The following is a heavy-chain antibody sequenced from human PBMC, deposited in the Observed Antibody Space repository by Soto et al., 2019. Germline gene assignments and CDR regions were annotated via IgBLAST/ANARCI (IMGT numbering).Heavy chain of an antibody. D-gene: IGHD6-19*01. Sequence: ASVKVSCKAPGYTFPSYGISWVRQSSGKGLAWMGWISAYNGKTNYAQKLQGRFTMTTDKSPNKAYKKLRSLRPDVTAVHPCARDVLGRLDSGWPRGYYYYNDGMDVCGRGNRVTVSS. CDR3: ARDVLGRLDSGWPRGYYYYNDGMDV. CDR2: ISAYNGKT. V-gene: IGHV1-18*01. J-gene: IGHJ6*01. CDR1: GYTFPSYG.